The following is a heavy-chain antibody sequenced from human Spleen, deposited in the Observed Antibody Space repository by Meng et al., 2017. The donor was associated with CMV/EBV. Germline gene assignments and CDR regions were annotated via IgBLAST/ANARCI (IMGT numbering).Heavy chain of an antibody. V-gene: IGHV1-69*10. CDR1: GGTFISYA. CDR2: IIPLLGRT. D-gene: IGHD1-20*01. J-gene: IGHJ5*02. Sequence: SGGTFISYAFTWVRQAPGQGLAWMGGIIPLLGRTTYAQKFQGRVTITADKSTTTVFMELTSLRSEDTALYYCARDRYNWNERWFDPWGQGTLVTVSS. CDR3: ARDRYNWNERWFDP.